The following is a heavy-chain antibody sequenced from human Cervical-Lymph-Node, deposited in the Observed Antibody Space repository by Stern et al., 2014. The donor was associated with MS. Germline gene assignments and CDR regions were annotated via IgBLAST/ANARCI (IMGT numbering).Heavy chain of an antibody. CDR1: GGTFSSYA. J-gene: IGHJ1*01. CDR2: IIPIFGTA. V-gene: IGHV1-69*06. CDR3: ARADYDILTGYYRAEYFQH. Sequence: QVQLVESGAEVKKPGSSVKVSCKASGGTFSSYAISWVRQAPGQGLEWMVGIIPIFGTANYAQKFQGRVTITADKSTSTAYMELSSLRSEDTAVYYCARADYDILTGYYRAEYFQHWGQGTLVTVSS. D-gene: IGHD3-9*01.